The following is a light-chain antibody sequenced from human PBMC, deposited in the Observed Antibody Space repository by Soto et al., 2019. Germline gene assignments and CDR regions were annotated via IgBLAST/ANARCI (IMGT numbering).Light chain of an antibody. CDR3: QQSYSTPPT. CDR2: AAY. CDR1: QGGSMY. V-gene: IGKV1-39*01. Sequence: DIQMTQSPSSLSASVGDRVTITGRSSQGGSMYLGWYQQKPGKAPTLLISAAYSLKSGVPSRFSGSGSGTDFTLTISSLQPEDFATYYCQQSYSTPPTLGQGTRLE. J-gene: IGKJ5*01.